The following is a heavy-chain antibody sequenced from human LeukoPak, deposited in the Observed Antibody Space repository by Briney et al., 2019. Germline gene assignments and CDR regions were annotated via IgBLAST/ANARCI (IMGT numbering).Heavy chain of an antibody. CDR2: INWNGGST. CDR3: ARGGYCSGGSCYSYYYYYGMDV. V-gene: IGHV3-20*04. CDR1: GFTFDDYG. Sequence: GGSLRLSCAASGFTFDDYGMSWVRQAPGKGLEWVSGINWNGGSTGYADSVKGRFTISRDNAKNSLYLQMNSLRAEDTAVYYCARGGYCSGGSCYSYYYYYGMDVWGQGTTVTVSS. J-gene: IGHJ6*02. D-gene: IGHD2-15*01.